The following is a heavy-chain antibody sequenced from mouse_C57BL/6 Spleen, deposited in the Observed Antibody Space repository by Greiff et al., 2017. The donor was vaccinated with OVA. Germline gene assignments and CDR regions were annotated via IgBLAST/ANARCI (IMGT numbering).Heavy chain of an antibody. D-gene: IGHD1-1*02. CDR2: IYPGSGST. V-gene: IGHV1-55*01. CDR3: ARRGGGYCYFDV. Sequence: QVQLQQPGAELVKPGASVKMSCKASGYTFTSYWITWVKQRPGQGLEWIGDIYPGSGSTNYNEKFKSKATLTVDTSSSTAYMQLSSLTSEDSAVYYCARRGGGYCYFDVWGTGTTVTVSS. J-gene: IGHJ1*03. CDR1: GYTFTSYW.